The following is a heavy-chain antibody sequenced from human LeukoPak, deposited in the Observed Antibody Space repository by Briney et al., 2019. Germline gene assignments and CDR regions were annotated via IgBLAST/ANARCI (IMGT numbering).Heavy chain of an antibody. CDR1: GFTFSSYG. D-gene: IGHD1-26*01. V-gene: IGHV3-30*18. J-gene: IGHJ4*02. CDR2: ISYDGSNK. Sequence: PGRSLRLSRAASGFTFSSYGMHWVRQAPGKGLEWVAVISYDGSNKYYADSVKGRFTISRDNSKNTLYLQMNSLRAEDTAVYYCAKDDLVGAADYWGQGTLVTVSS. CDR3: AKDDLVGAADY.